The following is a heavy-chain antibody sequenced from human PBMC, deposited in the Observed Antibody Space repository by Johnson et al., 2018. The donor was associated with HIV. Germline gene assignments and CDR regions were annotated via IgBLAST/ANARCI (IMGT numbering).Heavy chain of an antibody. CDR2: ISYDGSNK. V-gene: IGHV3-30-3*01. J-gene: IGHJ3*02. CDR1: GFTFSSYA. CDR3: CSQWLVRNAFDI. D-gene: IGHD6-19*01. Sequence: QVQLVESGGGVVQPGRSLRLSCAASGFTFSSYAMHWVRQAPGKGLEWVAVISYDGSNKYYADSVKGRFTISRDNSKNTLYLQMNSLRAEDTAVYYCCSQWLVRNAFDIWGQGTMVTVSS.